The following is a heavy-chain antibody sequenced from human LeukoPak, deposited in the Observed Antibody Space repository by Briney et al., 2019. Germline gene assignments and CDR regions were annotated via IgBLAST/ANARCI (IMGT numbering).Heavy chain of an antibody. V-gene: IGHV3-74*01. D-gene: IGHD3-16*01. Sequence: PGGSLSLSCAASGFIFSDYWMHWVCQGPGKGLVWVSRIKSDGSSTSYAESVKGRFTISRDNAKNTVYVHMNSLRDEDTAVYYCARGGRYAYFLDYWGQGTLVTVSS. J-gene: IGHJ4*02. CDR1: GFIFSDYW. CDR3: ARGGRYAYFLDY. CDR2: IKSDGSST.